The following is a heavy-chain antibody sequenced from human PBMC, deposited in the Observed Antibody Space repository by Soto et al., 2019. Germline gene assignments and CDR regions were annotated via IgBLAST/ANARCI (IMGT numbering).Heavy chain of an antibody. Sequence: ASVKVSCKASGYTFTGYYMHWVRQAPGQGLEWMGWINPNSGGTNYAQKFQGRVTMTRDTSISTAYMELSRLRSEDTAVYYCARARIAGASYYYGMDVWGQGTTVTVSS. CDR1: GYTFTGYY. V-gene: IGHV1-2*02. D-gene: IGHD2-15*01. CDR2: INPNSGGT. CDR3: ARARIAGASYYYGMDV. J-gene: IGHJ6*02.